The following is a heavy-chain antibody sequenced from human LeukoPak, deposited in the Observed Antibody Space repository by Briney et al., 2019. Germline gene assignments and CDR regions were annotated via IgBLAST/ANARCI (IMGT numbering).Heavy chain of an antibody. CDR1: GGSITGRNSF. D-gene: IGHD3-3*01. CDR3: AREGRFDNSFDP. V-gene: IGHV4-39*07. CDR2: VHSIGST. J-gene: IGHJ5*02. Sequence: SETLSLTCTVSGGSITGRNSFWGWIRQPPGKGLVWIGSVHSIGSTYYNPSLKSRVTISVDSSRNLFSLHLTSVTAADTAVYYCAREGRFDNSFDPWAREPWSPSPQ.